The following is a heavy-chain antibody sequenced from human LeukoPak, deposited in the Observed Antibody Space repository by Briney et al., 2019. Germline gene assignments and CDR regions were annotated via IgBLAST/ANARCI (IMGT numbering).Heavy chain of an antibody. CDR3: AKDSSGSSQTDY. CDR1: GLTFSSYG. CDR2: ISYDGSNK. V-gene: IGHV3-30*18. Sequence: PGGSLRLSCAASGLTFSSYGMHWVRQAPGKGLEWVAVISYDGSNKYYADSVKGRFTISRDNSKNTLYLQMNSLRAEDTAVYYCAKDSSGSSQTDYWGQGTLVTVSS. D-gene: IGHD1-26*01. J-gene: IGHJ4*02.